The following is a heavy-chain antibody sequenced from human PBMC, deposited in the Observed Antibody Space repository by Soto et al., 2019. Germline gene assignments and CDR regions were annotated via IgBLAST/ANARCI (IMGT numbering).Heavy chain of an antibody. D-gene: IGHD6-19*01. CDR3: VRPYRSVWYWGARF. CDR2: IIPMFSKP. Sequence: QVQLVQSAAEVKNPGSSVKVSCKASGDTFSNYAFSWVRQAPGQGLEWMGGIIPMFSKPNYGDNFQSRVTFTADESTNTVYMELTNLRSEDTAVYFCVRPYRSVWYWGARFWGQGTLVTVSA. V-gene: IGHV1-69*01. J-gene: IGHJ4*02. CDR1: GDTFSNYA.